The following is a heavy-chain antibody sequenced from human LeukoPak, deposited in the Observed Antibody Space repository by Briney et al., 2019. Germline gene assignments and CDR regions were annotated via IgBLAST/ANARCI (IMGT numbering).Heavy chain of an antibody. CDR1: RGSFSGYY. V-gene: IGHV4-34*01. Sequence: SETLSLTCAVYRGSFSGYYWSWIRQPPGKGLEWIGEINHSGSTNYNPSLKSRVTISVDTSKNQFSLKLSSVTAADTAVYYCARDAYETNYYGSGSFVGYWGQGTLGTVSS. CDR2: INHSGST. CDR3: ARDAYETNYYGSGSFVGY. J-gene: IGHJ4*02. D-gene: IGHD3-10*01.